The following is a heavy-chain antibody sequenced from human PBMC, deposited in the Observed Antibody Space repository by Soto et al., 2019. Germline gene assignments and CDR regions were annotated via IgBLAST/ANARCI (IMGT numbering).Heavy chain of an antibody. CDR1: GFTFSSYA. CDR3: AKSDPFYGEAPNWFDP. D-gene: IGHD2-21*01. V-gene: IGHV3-23*01. CDR2: ISGSGGST. J-gene: IGHJ5*02. Sequence: GGSLRLSCAASGFTFSSYAMSWVRPAPGKGLEWVSAISGSGGSTYYADSVKGRFTISRDNPKHTLYLQINSLREEDTVVYYCAKSDPFYGEAPNWFDPWGQGTLVTVSS.